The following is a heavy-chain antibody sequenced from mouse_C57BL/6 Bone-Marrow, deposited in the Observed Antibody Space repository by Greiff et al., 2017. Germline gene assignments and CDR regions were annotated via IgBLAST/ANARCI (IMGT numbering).Heavy chain of an antibody. CDR2: INPNNGGT. V-gene: IGHV1-18*01. D-gene: IGHD2-4*01. CDR3: ARGDYYGYCDV. Sequence: EVQLQQSGPELVKPGASVKIPCKASGYTFTDYNMDWVKQSHGKSLEWIGDINPNNGGTIYNQKFKGKATLTVDKSSSTAYMELRSLTSEDTAVYYCARGDYYGYCDVWGTGTTVTVSS. CDR1: GYTFTDYN. J-gene: IGHJ1*03.